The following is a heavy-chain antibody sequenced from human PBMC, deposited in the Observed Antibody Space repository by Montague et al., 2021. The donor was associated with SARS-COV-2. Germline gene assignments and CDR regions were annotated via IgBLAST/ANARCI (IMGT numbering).Heavy chain of an antibody. V-gene: IGHV3-30-3*01. J-gene: IGHJ4*02. D-gene: IGHD5-12*01. CDR1: GFTFSSYA. Sequence: SLRLSCAASGFTFSSYAMYWVRQAPGKGLGWVAVISYDGSNKYYADSVKGRFTISRDNSKNTLYLQMNSLRAEDTAVYYCARDGGGYSDYWGQGTLVTVSS. CDR2: ISYDGSNK. CDR3: ARDGGGYSDY.